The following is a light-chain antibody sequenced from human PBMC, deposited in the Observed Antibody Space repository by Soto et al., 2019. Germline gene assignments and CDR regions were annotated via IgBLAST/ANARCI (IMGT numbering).Light chain of an antibody. CDR2: EAS. Sequence: EIVLTQSPATLSLSPGERATLSCRASQSVGNNLAWYQQKPGQAPGLLIYEASTRATGIPARFSGSGSGTDFTLTISSLEPEDVAVYYCQQHANWPLTFGGGTKVDIK. J-gene: IGKJ4*01. V-gene: IGKV3-11*01. CDR3: QQHANWPLT. CDR1: QSVGNN.